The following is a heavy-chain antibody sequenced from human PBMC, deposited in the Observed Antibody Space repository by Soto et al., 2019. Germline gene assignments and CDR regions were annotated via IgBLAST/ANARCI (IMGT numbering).Heavy chain of an antibody. D-gene: IGHD3-22*01. J-gene: IGHJ6*02. CDR3: ARDRLVYESGGGPNYPYGLDV. Sequence: EVQLVESGGGLVQPGGSLRLSCAVSGFTFTVYSMHWVRQAPGKGLVWVARIDNDGSTTSYADSVKDRFTISRDNAKRTLFLQMYSLRAEDTAVYYCARDRLVYESGGGPNYPYGLDVWGRGTTVTVSS. V-gene: IGHV3-74*01. CDR1: GFTFTVYS. CDR2: IDNDGSTT.